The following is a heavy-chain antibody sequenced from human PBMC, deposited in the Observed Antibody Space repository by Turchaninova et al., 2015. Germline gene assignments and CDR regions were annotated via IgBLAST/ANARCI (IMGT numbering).Heavy chain of an antibody. V-gene: IGHV4-34*01. Sequence: QVQLQQWGAGLFKPSEALSLTCAVSGWSFSGYYWSGIRQPPGKGLELIGEINHSGSTNYNPSLKSRVTISVDTSKNQFSLKLSSVTAADTAVYYCARGLNSSSWYRDFDYWGQGTLVTVSS. CDR2: INHSGST. D-gene: IGHD6-13*01. J-gene: IGHJ4*02. CDR1: GWSFSGYY. CDR3: ARGLNSSSWYRDFDY.